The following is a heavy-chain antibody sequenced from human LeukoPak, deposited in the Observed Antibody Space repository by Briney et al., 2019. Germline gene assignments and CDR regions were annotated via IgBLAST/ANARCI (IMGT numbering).Heavy chain of an antibody. CDR2: INPNSGGT. CDR3: ARGGSSGWYPFDY. V-gene: IGHV1-2*02. Sequence: GASVKVSCKASGYTFTGYYMHWVRQAPGQGLEWMGWINPNSGGTNYAQKFQGRVTMTRDTPISTAYMELSRLRSDDTAVYYCARGGSSGWYPFDYWGQGTLVTVSS. D-gene: IGHD6-19*01. CDR1: GYTFTGYY. J-gene: IGHJ4*02.